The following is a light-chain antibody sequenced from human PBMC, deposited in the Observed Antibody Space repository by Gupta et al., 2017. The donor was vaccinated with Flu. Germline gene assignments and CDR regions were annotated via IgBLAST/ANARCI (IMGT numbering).Light chain of an antibody. CDR2: EIT. CDR3: SSYVGTKIL. J-gene: IGLJ2*01. CDR1: SSDIGNYNF. V-gene: IGLV2-8*01. Sequence: GTSSDIGNYNFVSWYQQHPGKAPTLIIYEITKRPSGVPDRFSGSRSDNTASLTVSGLQAEDEADYYCSSYVGTKILFGGGTRLTVL.